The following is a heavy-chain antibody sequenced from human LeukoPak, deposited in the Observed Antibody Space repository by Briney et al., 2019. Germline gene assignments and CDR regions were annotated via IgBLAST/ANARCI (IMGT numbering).Heavy chain of an antibody. CDR1: GFTFSSYS. V-gene: IGHV3-21*01. Sequence: PGGSLRLSCAASGFTFSSYSMNWVRQAPGKGLEWISSISSASSYMSYADSVQGRFTISRDNAKNSLFLQMNSLRAEGTAVYYCVRDQGRYYYGSGSFWLDYWGQGTLVTVSS. D-gene: IGHD3-10*01. J-gene: IGHJ4*02. CDR3: VRDQGRYYYGSGSFWLDY. CDR2: ISSASSYM.